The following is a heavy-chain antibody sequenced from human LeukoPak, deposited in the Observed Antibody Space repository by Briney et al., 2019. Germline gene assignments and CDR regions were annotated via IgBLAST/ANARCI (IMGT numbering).Heavy chain of an antibody. CDR2: ISSSSAYI. J-gene: IGHJ4*02. CDR3: ARDGSAGSGYFDY. V-gene: IGHV3-21*01. D-gene: IGHD3-22*01. Sequence: PGGSLRLSCAASGFTFSSYSMNWVRQAPGKGLDWVSFISSSSAYIYYADSVKGRFTISRDNAKNSLYLQMNSLRAEDTAVYYCARDGSAGSGYFDYWGQGTLVTVSS. CDR1: GFTFSSYS.